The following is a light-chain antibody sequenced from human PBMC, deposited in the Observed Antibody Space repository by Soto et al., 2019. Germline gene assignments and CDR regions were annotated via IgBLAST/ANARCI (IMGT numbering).Light chain of an antibody. Sequence: QSVLTQPPSASGTPGQRVTISCSGSNSNIGSNTVSWYQQLPGTAPELLIYSNNQRPSGVPDRFSASKSGTSASLAISGLLSEDDADYYCAAWDDSLNGLVFGGGTKLTVL. CDR1: NSNIGSNT. CDR2: SNN. CDR3: AAWDDSLNGLV. J-gene: IGLJ2*01. V-gene: IGLV1-44*01.